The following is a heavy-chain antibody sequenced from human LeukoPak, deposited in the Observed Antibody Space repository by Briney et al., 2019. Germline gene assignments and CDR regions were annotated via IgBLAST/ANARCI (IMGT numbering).Heavy chain of an antibody. J-gene: IGHJ6*02. Sequence: PSETLSLTCTVAAGSISNYHWSWIRQPPGKGLEWIGCIFYSGSTYYNPSLKSRVTISVDTSKNQFSLRLSSVTAADTAVYYCARTRGWLTDVWGRGTTVIVSS. CDR1: AGSISNYH. V-gene: IGHV4-59*08. D-gene: IGHD3-22*01. CDR3: ARTRGWLTDV. CDR2: IFYSGST.